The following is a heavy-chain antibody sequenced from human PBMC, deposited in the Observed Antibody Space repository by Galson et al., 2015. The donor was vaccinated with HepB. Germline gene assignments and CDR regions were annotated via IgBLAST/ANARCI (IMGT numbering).Heavy chain of an antibody. Sequence: SVKVSCKASGYTFTSYDINWVRQATGQGLEWMGWVNPDSGNTGYAQKFQGRVTMTRNTSISTAYMELSSLRSEDTAVYYCARKVVVIAAYYYYYMDVWGKGTTVTVSS. V-gene: IGHV1-8*01. CDR1: GYTFTSYD. CDR3: ARKVVVIAAYYYYYMDV. D-gene: IGHD2-21*01. J-gene: IGHJ6*03. CDR2: VNPDSGNT.